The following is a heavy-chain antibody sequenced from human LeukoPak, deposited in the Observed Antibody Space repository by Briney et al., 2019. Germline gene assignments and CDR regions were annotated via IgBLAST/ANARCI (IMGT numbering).Heavy chain of an antibody. Sequence: GGSLRLSCAASGFTFSSYAMHWVRQAPGKGLEYVSAISSNGGSTYYANSVKGRFTISRDNSKNTLYLQMGSLRAEDMAVYYCARGLPLEWLYIWGAFDIWGQGTMVTVSS. D-gene: IGHD3-3*01. CDR3: ARGLPLEWLYIWGAFDI. J-gene: IGHJ3*02. CDR1: GFTFSSYA. CDR2: ISSNGGST. V-gene: IGHV3-64*01.